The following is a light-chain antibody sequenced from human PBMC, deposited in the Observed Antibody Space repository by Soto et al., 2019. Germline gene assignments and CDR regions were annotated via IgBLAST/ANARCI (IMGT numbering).Light chain of an antibody. Sequence: QSALTQPPSASGTPGQRVTISCSGSSSNIGSNYVYWYQQVPGTAPRLLMYRASQRPSGVPDRFSGSKSGTSASLAISGLRSEDEADYYCAAWDDTLNGLVFGGGTNVTVL. CDR2: RAS. J-gene: IGLJ2*01. CDR3: AAWDDTLNGLV. CDR1: SSNIGSNY. V-gene: IGLV1-47*01.